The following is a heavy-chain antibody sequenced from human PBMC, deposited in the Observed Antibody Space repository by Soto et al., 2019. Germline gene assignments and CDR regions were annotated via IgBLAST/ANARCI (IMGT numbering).Heavy chain of an antibody. CDR3: AAELYSGCCFCSFDL. CDR2: IVVGSHNT. J-gene: IGHJ3*01. Sequence: NVSCTNSGCTFSKPAVQWVRQARGQRLEWIAWIVVGSHNTNYAQNFQGRLTVTTDTSTSTAYMELISLTSEDTAIYYCAAELYSGCCFCSFDLWGQVTTFTV. CDR1: GCTFSKPA. D-gene: IGHD2-15*01. V-gene: IGHV1-58*01.